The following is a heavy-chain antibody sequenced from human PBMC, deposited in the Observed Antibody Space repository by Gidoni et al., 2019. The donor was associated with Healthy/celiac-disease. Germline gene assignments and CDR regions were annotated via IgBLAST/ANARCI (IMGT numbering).Heavy chain of an antibody. D-gene: IGHD3-10*01. V-gene: IGHV1-69*01. CDR3: ARDEYYGSGSPGVFGDAFDI. Sequence: QVQLVQSGAEVKKPGSSVKVSCKASGGTFSSYAISWVRQAPGQGLEWMGGIIPIFGTANYAQKFQGRVTITADESTSTAYMELSSLRSEDTAVYYCARDEYYGSGSPGVFGDAFDIWGQGTMVTVSS. J-gene: IGHJ3*02. CDR2: IIPIFGTA. CDR1: GGTFSSYA.